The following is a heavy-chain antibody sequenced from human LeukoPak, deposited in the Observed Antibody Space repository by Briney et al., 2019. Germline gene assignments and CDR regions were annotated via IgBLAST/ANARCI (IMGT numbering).Heavy chain of an antibody. V-gene: IGHV3-23*01. CDR1: GFTFSSYA. J-gene: IGHJ4*02. Sequence: GGSLRLSCAASGFTFSSYAMSWVRQAPGKGLERASAISGSGGSTSYADSVKGRFTISRDNSKNTLYLQMNSLRAEDTAVYYCAKDPAYDSSGYAYWGQGTLVTVSS. CDR2: ISGSGGST. CDR3: AKDPAYDSSGYAY. D-gene: IGHD3-22*01.